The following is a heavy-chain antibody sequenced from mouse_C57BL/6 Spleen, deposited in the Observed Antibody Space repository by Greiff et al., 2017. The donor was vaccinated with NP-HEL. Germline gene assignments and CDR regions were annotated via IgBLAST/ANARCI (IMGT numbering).Heavy chain of an antibody. V-gene: IGHV3-6*01. Sequence: EVKLMESGPGLVKPSQSLSLTCSVTGYSITSGYYWYWIRQFPGNLLEWMGYISYDGSNNYHPSLKKRISITRDTSKNQLFLKFNSVTTEDTATEYCARLDYGTLYAMDYWGQGTSVTVSS. CDR3: ARLDYGTLYAMDY. J-gene: IGHJ4*01. D-gene: IGHD1-1*01. CDR1: GYSITSGYY. CDR2: ISYDGSN.